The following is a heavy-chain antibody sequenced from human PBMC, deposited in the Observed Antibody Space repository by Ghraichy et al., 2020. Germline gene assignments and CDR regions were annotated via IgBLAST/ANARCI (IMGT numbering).Heavy chain of an antibody. CDR2: ISFSGGTI. J-gene: IGHJ6*02. Sequence: GGSLRLSCTASGFNFSRYSMNWVRQAPGKGLEWVSYISFSGGTIYSADSVRGRFIISRDNAKNSLYLQMNGLRAEDTAVYYCARDGGYSYGRPHYTYHGMYLWGQGTTVTVPS. CDR3: ARDGGYSYGRPHYTYHGMYL. D-gene: IGHD5-18*01. V-gene: IGHV3-48*04. CDR1: GFNFSRYS.